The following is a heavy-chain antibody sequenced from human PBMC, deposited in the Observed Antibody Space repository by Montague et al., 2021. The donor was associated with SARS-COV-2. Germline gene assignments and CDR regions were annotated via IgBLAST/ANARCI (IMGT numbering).Heavy chain of an antibody. V-gene: IGHV3-23*01. CDR3: AEGYSYGSHTFDI. Sequence: PLRLSCAASGFTFSSFAVSWVRQAPGKGLEWVSTITASGDGTYYADSVKGRFTISRDNSKNTLYLQMISLRAEDTAVYFCAEGYSYGSHTFDIWGQGTMVTVSS. CDR1: GFTFSSFA. D-gene: IGHD5-18*01. J-gene: IGHJ3*02. CDR2: ITASGDGT.